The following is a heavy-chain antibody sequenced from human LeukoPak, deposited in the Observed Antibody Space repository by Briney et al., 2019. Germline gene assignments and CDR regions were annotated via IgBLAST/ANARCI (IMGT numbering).Heavy chain of an antibody. CDR3: ARERSNYGRDYYYMDV. V-gene: IGHV4-4*07. Sequence: SETLSLICTVSGGSIRGYYWSCIRQPAGKGLEWIGRIYASGSTSYNPSLKIRVTMSVDTSKNQFSLKLSSVTAADTAVYYCARERSNYGRDYYYMDVWGKGTTVTVSS. J-gene: IGHJ6*03. D-gene: IGHD4-11*01. CDR1: GGSIRGYY. CDR2: IYASGST.